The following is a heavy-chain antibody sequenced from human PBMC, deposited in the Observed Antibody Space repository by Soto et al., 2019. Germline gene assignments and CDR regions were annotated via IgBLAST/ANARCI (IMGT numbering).Heavy chain of an antibody. Sequence: GASVKVSCKASGYTFTSYDINWVRQATGQGLEWMGWMNPNSGNTGYAQKFQGRVTMTRNTSISTAYMELSSLRSEDTAVYYCARLLWFGESVYYYYGMDVWGQGTTVTVYS. CDR1: GYTFTSYD. CDR2: MNPNSGNT. J-gene: IGHJ6*02. CDR3: ARLLWFGESVYYYYGMDV. D-gene: IGHD3-10*01. V-gene: IGHV1-8*01.